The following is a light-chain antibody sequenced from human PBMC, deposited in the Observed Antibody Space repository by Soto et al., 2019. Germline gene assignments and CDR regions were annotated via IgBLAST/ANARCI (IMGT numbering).Light chain of an antibody. CDR3: QLFDDSLFT. CDR2: SAS. Sequence: IVLTQSPGILSLSPGVRATLSCRASQKVSNNYLAWYQQRPGQVPRLLIFSASTRATGIPDRFSGSGSGTDFTLTISRLEPDDFAVYYCQLFDDSLFTFGPGTKVDV. V-gene: IGKV3-20*01. CDR1: QKVSNNY. J-gene: IGKJ3*01.